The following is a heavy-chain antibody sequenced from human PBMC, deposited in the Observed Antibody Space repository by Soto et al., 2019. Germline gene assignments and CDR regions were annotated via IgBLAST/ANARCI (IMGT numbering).Heavy chain of an antibody. CDR1: AYTFTSYD. V-gene: IGHV1-8*01. CDR3: ARERNGMDV. J-gene: IGHJ6*02. CDR2: MNPNSSNT. Sequence: QLVQSGAEVKKPGASVKVSCKASAYTFTSYDINWVRQATGQGLEWMGWMNPNSSNTGYAQKLQGRVTITRNTSRSTADMELSSLRSDDTAVYYCARERNGMDVWGQGTTVTVSS.